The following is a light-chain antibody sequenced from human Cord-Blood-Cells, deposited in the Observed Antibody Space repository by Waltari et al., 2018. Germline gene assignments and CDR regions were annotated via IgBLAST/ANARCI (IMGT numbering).Light chain of an antibody. CDR3: SSYTSSSTWV. CDR2: DVS. Sequence: QSALTQHAPVSGSPGQSITISCTGTSSDVGGYNYVSWYQQQPGKAPKLMIYDVSTRPAGVYNRFAGSKSGNTASLAISGLQAEDEAEYYCSSYTSSSTWVFGGGTKLTVL. V-gene: IGLV2-14*01. CDR1: SSDVGGYNY. J-gene: IGLJ3*02.